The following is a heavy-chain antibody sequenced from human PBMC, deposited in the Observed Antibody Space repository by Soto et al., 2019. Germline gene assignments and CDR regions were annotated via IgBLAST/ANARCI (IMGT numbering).Heavy chain of an antibody. Sequence: GGSVKVSCKASGYTFTSYYMHWVRQAPGQGLEWMGIINPSGGSTSYAQKFQGRVTMTRDTSTSTVYMELSSLRSEDTAVYYCARDTGVDIVPYYYMDVWGKGTTVTVSS. J-gene: IGHJ6*03. CDR1: GYTFTSYY. CDR2: INPSGGST. CDR3: ARDTGVDIVPYYYMDV. D-gene: IGHD5-12*01. V-gene: IGHV1-46*03.